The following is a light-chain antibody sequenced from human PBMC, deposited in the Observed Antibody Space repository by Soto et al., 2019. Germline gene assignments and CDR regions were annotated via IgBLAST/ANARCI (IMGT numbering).Light chain of an antibody. CDR2: DAS. CDR3: QQYENYWT. V-gene: IGKV1-5*01. Sequence: DIQMTQSPPTLSASVGDRVTITCRASQTISSWLAWYQQKPGKAPKLLIYDASNLESGVPSRFSGSGSGTEFTLTISSLQAEYFAVYYWQQYENYWTFGQGTKVDFK. CDR1: QTISSW. J-gene: IGKJ1*01.